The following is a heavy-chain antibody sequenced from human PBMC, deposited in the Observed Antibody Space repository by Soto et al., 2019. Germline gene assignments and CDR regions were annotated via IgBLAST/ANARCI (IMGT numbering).Heavy chain of an antibody. D-gene: IGHD3-16*01. Sequence: EVQLLDSGGGFVQPGGSLRRSCAASGFNFMNYAMSCVRQAPGKGLERFSAFHGSGGGTYYADSVKGRFTVSRDDSKDNRYLQWRSLTVADTALYYCAKAAVDQNGVWDWFASWGQGTMVTVS. J-gene: IGHJ5*01. CDR1: GFNFMNYA. CDR2: FHGSGGGT. CDR3: AKAAVDQNGVWDWFAS. V-gene: IGHV3-23*01.